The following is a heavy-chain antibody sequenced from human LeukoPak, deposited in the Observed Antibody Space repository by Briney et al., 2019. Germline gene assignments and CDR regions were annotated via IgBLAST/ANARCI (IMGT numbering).Heavy chain of an antibody. J-gene: IGHJ6*02. CDR2: ISSTSSYI. D-gene: IGHD3-3*01. CDR1: GFTFTTYS. CDR3: TSRGDFWSGYWAMNV. Sequence: SGGSLRLSCVASGFTFTTYSLNWVRQAPGKGLEWVSSISSTSSYIYYADSVKGRFTLSRDNAKNSIYLQMDSLRAEDTAVYYCTSRGDFWSGYWAMNVWGQGTTVIVSS. V-gene: IGHV3-21*01.